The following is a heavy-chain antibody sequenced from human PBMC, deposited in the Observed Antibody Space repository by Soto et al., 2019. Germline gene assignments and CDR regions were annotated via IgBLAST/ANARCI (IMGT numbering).Heavy chain of an antibody. CDR2: IDWDDDK. J-gene: IGHJ4*02. CDR1: GFSLSTSGMR. D-gene: IGHD3-22*01. CDR3: ARTLTYYYDSSGYSYFDY. V-gene: IGHV2-70*04. Sequence: SGPTLVNPTQTLTLTCTFSGFSLSTSGMRVSWIRQPPGNALEWPARIDWDDDKFYSTSLKTRLTISKDTSKNQVVLTMTNMDPVDTATYYCARTLTYYYDSSGYSYFDYWGQGTLVTVSS.